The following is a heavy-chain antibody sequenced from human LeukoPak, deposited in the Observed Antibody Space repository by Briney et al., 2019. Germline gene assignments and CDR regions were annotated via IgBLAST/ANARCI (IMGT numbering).Heavy chain of an antibody. V-gene: IGHV3-30*03. CDR1: GFTFSSYG. Sequence: PGRSLRLSCAASGFTFSSYGMHWVRQAPGKGLEWVAVISYDGSNRYYADSVKGRFTISRDTSKNTLYLQMNSLRAEDTAVYYCARGPSIVVGAFDIWGQGTMVTVSS. CDR3: ARGPSIVVGAFDI. CDR2: ISYDGSNR. D-gene: IGHD3-22*01. J-gene: IGHJ3*02.